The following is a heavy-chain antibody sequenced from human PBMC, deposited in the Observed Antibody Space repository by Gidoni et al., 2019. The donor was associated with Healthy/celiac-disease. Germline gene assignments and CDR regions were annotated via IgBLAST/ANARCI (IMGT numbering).Heavy chain of an antibody. CDR1: GFTLVDYA. V-gene: IGHV3-9*01. D-gene: IGHD6-13*01. CDR3: AKATEGYSSSWYYFDY. Sequence: EVQLVESGGGVVKPGRSLRLSCAASGFTLVDYAMHWVRQAPGKGLGWVSGISWNSGSIGYADSVKGRFTISRDNAKNALYLQMNSLRAEDTALYYCAKATEGYSSSWYYFDYWGQGTLVTVSS. J-gene: IGHJ4*02. CDR2: ISWNSGSI.